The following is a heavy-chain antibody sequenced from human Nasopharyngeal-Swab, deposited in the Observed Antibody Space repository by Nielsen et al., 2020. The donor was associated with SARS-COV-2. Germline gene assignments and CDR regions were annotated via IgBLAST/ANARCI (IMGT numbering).Heavy chain of an antibody. J-gene: IGHJ4*02. CDR1: GFTFTTYA. V-gene: IGHV3-23*01. D-gene: IGHD2-2*01. CDR3: AKRLSCTSTSCYAFDY. CDR2: ISGIGDRT. Sequence: GESLKISCTASGFTFTTYAMSWVRQAPGKGLERVSAISGIGDRTYYADSVQGRFTISRDNSKNTLYLQMNSLRAEDTAVYYCAKRLSCTSTSCYAFDYWGQGTLVTVSS.